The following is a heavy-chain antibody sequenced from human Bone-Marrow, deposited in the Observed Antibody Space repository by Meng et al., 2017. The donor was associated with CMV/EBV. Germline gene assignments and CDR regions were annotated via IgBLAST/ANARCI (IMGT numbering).Heavy chain of an antibody. Sequence: GSGRTFGSYAISWVRQAPGQGLEWMGGIIPILGIANYAQKFQGRVTITADKSASTAYMELSSLRSEDTAVYYCARDSREAAGGWFDPWGQGTLVTVSS. V-gene: IGHV1-69*10. CDR1: GRTFGSYA. J-gene: IGHJ5*02. CDR3: ARDSREAAGGWFDP. CDR2: IIPILGIA. D-gene: IGHD6-13*01.